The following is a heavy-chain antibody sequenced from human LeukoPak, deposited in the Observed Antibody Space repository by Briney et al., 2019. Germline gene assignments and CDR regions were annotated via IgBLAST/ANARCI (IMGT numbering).Heavy chain of an antibody. Sequence: SETLSLTCTVSGGSISSYYWSWLRQPAGKGLEWIGRIHTSGSTNYNPSLKSRVTISVDTSKNQFSLKLSYVTAADTAVYYCARDRPLAYCGGDCVHYYYYYYMDVWGKGTTVTVSS. J-gene: IGHJ6*03. D-gene: IGHD2-21*01. CDR2: IHTSGST. CDR3: ARDRPLAYCGGDCVHYYYYYYMDV. CDR1: GGSISSYY. V-gene: IGHV4-4*07.